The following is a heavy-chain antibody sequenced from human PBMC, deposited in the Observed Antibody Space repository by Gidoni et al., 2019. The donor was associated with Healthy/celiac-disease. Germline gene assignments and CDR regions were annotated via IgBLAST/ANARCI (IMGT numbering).Heavy chain of an antibody. D-gene: IGHD6-13*01. V-gene: IGHV4-30-4*01. CDR2: IYYSGST. CDR1: GGSISSGDYY. Sequence: QVQLQESGPGLVKPSQTLSLTCTVSGGSISSGDYYWSWIRQPPGKGLEWIGYIYYSGSTYYNPSLKSRVTISVDTSKNQFSLKLSSVTAADTAVYYCARGRGVAAAADYYYYGMDVWGQGTTVTVSS. J-gene: IGHJ6*02. CDR3: ARGRGVAAAADYYYYGMDV.